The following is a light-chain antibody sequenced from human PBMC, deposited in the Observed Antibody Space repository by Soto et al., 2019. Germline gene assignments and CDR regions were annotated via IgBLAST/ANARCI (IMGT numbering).Light chain of an antibody. CDR1: QSISSW. CDR3: EQYNSYSPYT. V-gene: IGKV1-5*01. J-gene: IGKJ2*01. Sequence: DIQMTQSPSTLSASVGDRVTITCRASQSISSWFAWYQQKPGKAPNLLIYDASNLESGVPSRFSGSGSGTEFTLTISSLQPDDFATYYCEQYNSYSPYTFGQGTKLEIK. CDR2: DAS.